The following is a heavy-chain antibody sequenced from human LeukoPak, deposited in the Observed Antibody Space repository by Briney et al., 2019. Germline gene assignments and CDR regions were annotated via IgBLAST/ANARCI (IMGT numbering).Heavy chain of an antibody. CDR3: ARDRDVEMATIDLDY. CDR1: GGTFSSYA. CDR2: IIPILGIA. V-gene: IGHV1-69*04. D-gene: IGHD5-24*01. J-gene: IGHJ4*02. Sequence: ASVKVSCKASGGTFSSYAISWVRQAPGQGLEWMGRIIPILGIANYAQKFQGRVTITADKSTSTAYMELSSLRSEDTAVYYCARDRDVEMATIDLDYWGQGTLVTVSS.